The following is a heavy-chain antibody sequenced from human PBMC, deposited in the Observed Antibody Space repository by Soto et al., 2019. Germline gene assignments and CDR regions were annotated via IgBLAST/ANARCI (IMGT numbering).Heavy chain of an antibody. D-gene: IGHD3-22*01. CDR1: GFNFSSYA. CDR2: ITTSGARS. J-gene: IGHJ4*02. Sequence: EVQLLESGGRLIQPGGSLRLSCAASGFNFSSYAMSWIRQAPGKGPEWVAGITTSGARSGYADSVKCRFTVSRDNSQNTMYLQLNSLRGDDTAIYYCARGLEAGYYFAYWGQGTLVTVSS. V-gene: IGHV3-23*01. CDR3: ARGLEAGYYFAY.